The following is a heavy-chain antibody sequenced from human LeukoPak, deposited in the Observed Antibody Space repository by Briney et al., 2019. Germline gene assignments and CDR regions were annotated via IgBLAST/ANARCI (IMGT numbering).Heavy chain of an antibody. CDR2: ISYDGSNK. CDR1: GFTFSSCG. J-gene: IGHJ4*02. V-gene: IGHV3-30*18. D-gene: IGHD3-10*01. CDR3: AKDSSRGVFDY. Sequence: GGSLRLSCAASGFTFSSCGMHWVRQAPGKGLEWVAVISYDGSNKYYADSVKGRFTISRDNSKNTLYLQMNSLRAEDTAVYYCAKDSSRGVFDYWGQGTLVTVSS.